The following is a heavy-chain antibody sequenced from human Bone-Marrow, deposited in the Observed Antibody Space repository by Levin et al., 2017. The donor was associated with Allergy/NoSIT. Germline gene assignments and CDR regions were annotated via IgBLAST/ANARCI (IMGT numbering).Heavy chain of an antibody. CDR2: INPLSGTP. D-gene: IGHD6-19*01. Sequence: ASVKVSCKASGGTFSSYTFTWVRQARGQGLEWMGGINPLSGTPNYAQKFQGRVTFTADESTGTAYMELSSLRSEDTAVYYCARVLGGWYVFDYWGQGTLVTVSS. V-gene: IGHV1-69*13. CDR1: GGTFSSYT. CDR3: ARVLGGWYVFDY. J-gene: IGHJ4*02.